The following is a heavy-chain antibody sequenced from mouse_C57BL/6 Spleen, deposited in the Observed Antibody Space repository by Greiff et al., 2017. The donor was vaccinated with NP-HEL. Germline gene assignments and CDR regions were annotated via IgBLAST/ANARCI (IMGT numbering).Heavy chain of an antibody. CDR1: GFTFSDYY. CDR3: ARGGLLNWYFDV. CDR2: INYDGSST. V-gene: IGHV5-16*01. D-gene: IGHD2-3*01. Sequence: EVQVVASEGGLVQPGSSMKLSCTASGFTFSDYYMAWVRQVPEKGLEWVANINYDGSSTYSLDSLKSRFIISRDTAKNILYLQMSSLKSEDTATYYCARGGLLNWYFDVWGTGTTVTVSS. J-gene: IGHJ1*03.